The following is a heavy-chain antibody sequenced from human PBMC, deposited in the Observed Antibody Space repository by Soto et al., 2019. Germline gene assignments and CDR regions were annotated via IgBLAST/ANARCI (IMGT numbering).Heavy chain of an antibody. Sequence: GGSLRLSCAASGYSFSSYAMSWVRQAPGKGLEWVSAISGGGGGTYYVDSVKGRLTISGDNSTNTVYLHMKSLRAEDTAVYYCAKRVLDSSRWYIDYWGQGTRVTFSS. CDR3: AKRVLDSSRWYIDY. CDR2: ISGGGGGT. V-gene: IGHV3-23*01. D-gene: IGHD6-19*01. CDR1: GYSFSSYA. J-gene: IGHJ4*02.